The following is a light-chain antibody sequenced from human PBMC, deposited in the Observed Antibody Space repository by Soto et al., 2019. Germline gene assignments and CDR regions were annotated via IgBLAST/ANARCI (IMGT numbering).Light chain of an antibody. CDR3: QQYGSSSWT. CDR1: ENVRTF. Sequence: EVVLTQSPATLSLSPGERDTLSCRASENVRTFVDWYQQKPGQAPRLLTYGASSRATGIPDRFSGSGSGTDFTLTISRLEPEDFAVYYCQQYGSSSWTFGQGTKVDIK. V-gene: IGKV3-20*01. J-gene: IGKJ1*01. CDR2: GAS.